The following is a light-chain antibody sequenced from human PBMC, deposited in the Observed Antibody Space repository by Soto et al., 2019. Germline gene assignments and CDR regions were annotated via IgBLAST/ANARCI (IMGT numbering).Light chain of an antibody. CDR2: AAS. J-gene: IGKJ3*01. CDR1: QGISSY. Sequence: AIRMTQSPSSLSASTGDRVTITCRASQGISSYLAWYQQKPGKAPKLLIYAASTLQSGVPSRFSGSGSGTDFNLTVRCLQSEDFATYYCQKYYSYLDTFGPGTKVDIK. V-gene: IGKV1-8*01. CDR3: QKYYSYLDT.